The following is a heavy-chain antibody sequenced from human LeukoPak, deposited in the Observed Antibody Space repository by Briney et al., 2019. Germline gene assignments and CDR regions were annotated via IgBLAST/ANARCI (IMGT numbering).Heavy chain of an antibody. Sequence: SETLSLTCTVSGGSISSSRYYWGWIRQPPGKGLEWIGSIYSGSTYYNPSLNSRVTISVDTSKNQFSLKLSSVTAADTAVYYCARDNGGATASDAFDIWGQGTMVTVSS. V-gene: IGHV4-39*07. D-gene: IGHD5-24*01. CDR3: ARDNGGATASDAFDI. CDR1: GGSISSSRYY. J-gene: IGHJ3*02. CDR2: IYSGST.